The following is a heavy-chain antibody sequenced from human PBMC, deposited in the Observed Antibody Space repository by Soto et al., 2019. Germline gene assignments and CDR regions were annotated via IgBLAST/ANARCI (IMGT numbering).Heavy chain of an antibody. D-gene: IGHD3-9*01. CDR3: ARGYYDILTGYSPLNY. V-gene: IGHV4-4*02. J-gene: IGHJ4*02. CDR2: IYHSGST. Sequence: SETLSLTCAVSGGSISSSNWWSWVRQPPGKGLEWIGEIYHSGSTNYNPSLKSRVTISVDTSKNQFSLKLSSVTAADTAVYYCARGYYDILTGYSPLNYWGQGTLVTVSS. CDR1: GGSISSSNW.